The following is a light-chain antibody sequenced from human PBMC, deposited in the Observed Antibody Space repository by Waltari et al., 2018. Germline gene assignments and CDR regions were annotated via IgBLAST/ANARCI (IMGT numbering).Light chain of an antibody. CDR1: QSISSY. CDR3: QQSYSTLPVT. CDR2: AAS. Sequence: DIQMTQSPSSLSASVGDRVTITCRASQSISSYFNWYQQKPGKAPKLLIYAASSLQSGVPSRFSGSGSGTDVTLTISSLQPEDFATYYCQQSYSTLPVTFGPGTKVDIK. V-gene: IGKV1-39*01. J-gene: IGKJ3*01.